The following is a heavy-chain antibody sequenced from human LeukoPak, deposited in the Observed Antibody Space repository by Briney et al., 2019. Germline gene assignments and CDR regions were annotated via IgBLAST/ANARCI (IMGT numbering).Heavy chain of an antibody. J-gene: IGHJ4*02. CDR2: ISSSSSYI. V-gene: IGHV3-21*04. D-gene: IGHD4/OR15-4a*01. CDR1: GFTFSSYS. Sequence: GGSLRLSCAASGFTFSSYSMNWVRQAPGKGLEWVSSISSSSSYIYYADSVRGRFTISRDNSKNTLYLQMNSLRVEDTAVYFCARDPGAFPYFFDCWGQGTLVTVSS. CDR3: ARDPGAFPYFFDC.